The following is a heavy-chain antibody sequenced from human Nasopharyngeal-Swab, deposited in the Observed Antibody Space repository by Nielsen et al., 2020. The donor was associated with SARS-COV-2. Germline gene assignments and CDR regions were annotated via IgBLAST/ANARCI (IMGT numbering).Heavy chain of an antibody. J-gene: IGHJ4*02. D-gene: IGHD1-26*01. CDR2: ISYDGSNK. CDR1: GFTFSSYG. CDR3: AKGRVGATPYYLDY. V-gene: IGHV3-30*18. Sequence: GGSLRLSCGGSGFTFSSYGMHWVRQAPGKGLEWVAVISYDGSNKYYADSVKGRFTISRDNSKNTLYLQMNSLRAEDTAVYYCAKGRVGATPYYLDYWGQGTLVTVSS.